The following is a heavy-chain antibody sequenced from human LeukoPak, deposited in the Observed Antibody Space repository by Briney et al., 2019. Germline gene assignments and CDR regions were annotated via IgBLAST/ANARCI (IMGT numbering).Heavy chain of an antibody. V-gene: IGHV4-59*01. CDR3: ASRGNSYYFDY. Sequence: PSETLSLTCTVYGGSICCYYWSWLRQPPGKGLEGIGYIYYSGSTNYNPSLKSRVTISVDTSKIQFYLKLSSVTAADSAVYYCASRGNSYYFDYWGQGTLVTVSS. J-gene: IGHJ4*02. CDR1: GGSICCYY. D-gene: IGHD4-23*01. CDR2: IYYSGST.